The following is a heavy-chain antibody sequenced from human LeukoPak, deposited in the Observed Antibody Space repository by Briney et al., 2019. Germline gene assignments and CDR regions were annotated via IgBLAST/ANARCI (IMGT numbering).Heavy chain of an antibody. D-gene: IGHD3-3*01. CDR3: ARVASYYDFWSGYYAPPLLIDY. J-gene: IGHJ4*02. Sequence: GASVKVSCKASGYTFTGYYMHWVRQAPGQGLEWMGWINPNSGGTNYAQKFQGRVTMTRDTSISTAYMELSRLRSDDTAVYYCARVASYYDFWSGYYAPPLLIDYWGQGTLVTVSS. V-gene: IGHV1-2*02. CDR1: GYTFTGYY. CDR2: INPNSGGT.